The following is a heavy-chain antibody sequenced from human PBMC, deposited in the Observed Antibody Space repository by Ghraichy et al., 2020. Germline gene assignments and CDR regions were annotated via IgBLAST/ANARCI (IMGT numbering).Heavy chain of an antibody. CDR2: IHHSGST. CDR3: AGSFTVIRYFDL. V-gene: IGHV4-39*01. J-gene: IGHJ2*01. Sequence: SETQSLTCAVSGGSITSSNYYWGWIRQTPGKGLEWIGSIHHSGSTYYNPSLKSRLTISADTSKNQFSLKLSSVTAADTAVYYCAGSFTVIRYFDLWGRGTLVTVSS. CDR1: GGSITSSNYY. D-gene: IGHD4-23*01.